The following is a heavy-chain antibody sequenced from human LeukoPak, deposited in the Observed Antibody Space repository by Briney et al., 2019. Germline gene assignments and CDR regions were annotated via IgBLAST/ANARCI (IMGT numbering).Heavy chain of an antibody. CDR2: ISYDGSNK. CDR3: ARDPQTRGDVDY. CDR1: GFTFSSYA. D-gene: IGHD3-16*01. V-gene: IGHV3-30-3*01. Sequence: PGGSLRLSCAAFGFTFSSYAMHWVRQAPGKGLEWVAVISYDGSNKYYADSVKGRFTISRDNSKNTLYLQMNSLRAEDTAVYYCARDPQTRGDVDYWGQGTLVTVSS. J-gene: IGHJ4*02.